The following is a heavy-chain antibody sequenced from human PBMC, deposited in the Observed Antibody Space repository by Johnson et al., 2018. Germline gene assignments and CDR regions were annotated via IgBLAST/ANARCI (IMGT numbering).Heavy chain of an antibody. CDR3: ANSIAAADDYYYYGMDV. CDR1: GGSISSSSYY. D-gene: IGHD6-13*01. J-gene: IGHJ6*02. CDR2: IYSSGST. V-gene: IGHV4-39*01. Sequence: QVQLQESGPGLVKASETLSLTCTVSGGSISSSSYYWGWIRQPPGKGLEWIGSIYSSGSTYYNPSLKSRVPITVDTSKNQFSLKLSSVTAADTAVYYCANSIAAADDYYYYGMDVWGQGTTVTVSS.